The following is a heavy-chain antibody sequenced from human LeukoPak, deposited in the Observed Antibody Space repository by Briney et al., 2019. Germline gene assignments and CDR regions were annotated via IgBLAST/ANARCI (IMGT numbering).Heavy chain of an antibody. CDR2: INSNSGVT. J-gene: IGHJ4*02. Sequence: GASVKVSCKASGYNFTGNFMHWVRQAPGQGLEWMGWINSNSGVTRYAQKFQGRITITRDTSIRTGYMELSSLRSEDTAVYYCARGDDYGDYGGGYWGQGTLVTVSS. D-gene: IGHD4-17*01. V-gene: IGHV1-2*02. CDR3: ARGDDYGDYGGGY. CDR1: GYNFTGNF.